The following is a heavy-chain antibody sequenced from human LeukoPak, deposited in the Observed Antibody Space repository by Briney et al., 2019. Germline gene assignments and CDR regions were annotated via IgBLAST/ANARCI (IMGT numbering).Heavy chain of an antibody. D-gene: IGHD2-2*01. CDR3: ARGGYCSSTSCAPGDY. CDR2: ISSSSSYI. CDR1: GFTFSSYA. Sequence: GGSLRLSCAASGFTFSSYAMSWVRQAPGKGLEWVSSISSSSSYIYYADSVKGRFTISRDNAKNSLYLQMNSLRAEDTAVYYCARGGYCSSTSCAPGDYWGQGTLVTVSS. V-gene: IGHV3-21*01. J-gene: IGHJ4*02.